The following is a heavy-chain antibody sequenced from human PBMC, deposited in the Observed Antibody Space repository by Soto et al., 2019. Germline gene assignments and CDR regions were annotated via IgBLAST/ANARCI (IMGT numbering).Heavy chain of an antibody. CDR1: GFTVSSNY. J-gene: IGHJ6*02. Sequence: GGSLRLSCAASGFTVSSNYMSWVRQAPGKGLEWVSVIYSGGSTYYADSVKGRFTISRDNSKNTLYLQMNSLRAEDTAVYYCARDLTLLWFGELLAYYYGMDVWGQGTTVTVSS. CDR2: IYSGGST. D-gene: IGHD3-10*01. CDR3: ARDLTLLWFGELLAYYYGMDV. V-gene: IGHV3-66*01.